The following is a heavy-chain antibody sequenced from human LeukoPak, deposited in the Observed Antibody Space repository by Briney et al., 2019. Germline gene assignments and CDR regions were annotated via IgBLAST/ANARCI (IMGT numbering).Heavy chain of an antibody. V-gene: IGHV3-23*01. CDR3: ARDPNGDYVGAFDM. CDR2: IRGAGGGA. Sequence: GGSLRLSCTASGFIFSDYAMMWVRQSPGKGPEWVAAIRGAGGGAFYADSVRGRLTISRDNSKYTLFLQMNSLRAEDTAVYYCARDPNGDYVGAFDMWGPGTMVTVSS. D-gene: IGHD4-17*01. J-gene: IGHJ3*02. CDR1: GFIFSDYA.